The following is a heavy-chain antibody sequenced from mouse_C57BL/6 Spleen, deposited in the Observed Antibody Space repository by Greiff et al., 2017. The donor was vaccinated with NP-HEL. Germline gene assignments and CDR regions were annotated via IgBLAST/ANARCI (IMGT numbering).Heavy chain of an antibody. Sequence: VQLKESGPELVKPGASVKISCKASGYSFTGYYMNWVKQSPEKSLEWIGEINPSTGGTTYNQKFKAKATLTVDKSSSTAYMQLKSLTSEDSAVYYCARSWDGFAWFAYWGQGTLVTVSA. CDR2: INPSTGGT. CDR1: GYSFTGYY. V-gene: IGHV1-42*01. J-gene: IGHJ3*01. D-gene: IGHD2-3*01. CDR3: ARSWDGFAWFAY.